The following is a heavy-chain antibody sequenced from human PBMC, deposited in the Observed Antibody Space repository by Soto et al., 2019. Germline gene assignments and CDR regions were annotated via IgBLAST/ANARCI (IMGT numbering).Heavy chain of an antibody. CDR3: ARDRGVAPPVAGNTHYYYYMDV. V-gene: IGHV1-18*01. Sequence: QDQLVQSGGEVKKPGASVKVSCKASGYSFTNYGITWVRQAPGQGFEWMGWISAYNGDTNYAQKPQGRVTMTTDASTSTAYLELRSLRSDDTALYYCARDRGVAPPVAGNTHYYYYMDVWGKGTTVTVSS. J-gene: IGHJ6*03. CDR1: GYSFTNYG. CDR2: ISAYNGDT. D-gene: IGHD6-19*01.